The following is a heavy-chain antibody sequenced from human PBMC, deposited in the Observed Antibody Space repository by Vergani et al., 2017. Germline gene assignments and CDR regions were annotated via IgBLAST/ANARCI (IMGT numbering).Heavy chain of an antibody. D-gene: IGHD3-10*01. CDR3: ARALMNYYGSGTANWFDP. V-gene: IGHV4-4*07. CDR2: IYPNGNG. J-gene: IGHJ5*02. CDR1: GGSMSDFY. Sequence: QLQLQESGPGLVKPSDTLSLTCTVSGGSMSDFYWTWIRQPAGRGLEWIGRIYPNGNGNYNESLRSRLTMSIDTSRSQFSLKLSSVTAADTAVYYCARALMNYYGSGTANWFDPWGQGTLVTVSS.